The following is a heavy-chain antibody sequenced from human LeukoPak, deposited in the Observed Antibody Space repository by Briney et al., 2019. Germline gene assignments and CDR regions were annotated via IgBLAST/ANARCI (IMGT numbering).Heavy chain of an antibody. CDR3: ARWLHAPHYFDY. CDR1: GDSVSSNSAA. V-gene: IGHV6-1*01. CDR2: TYYMSKWIS. J-gene: IGHJ4*02. Sequence: SQTLSLTCAISGDSVSSNSAAWSWIRQSPSRGLEWLGRTYYMSKWISDYAVFVKSRITINPDTSKNQFSLQLNSVTPEDAAVYYCARWLHAPHYFDYWGQGTLVTVSS. D-gene: IGHD2-8*01.